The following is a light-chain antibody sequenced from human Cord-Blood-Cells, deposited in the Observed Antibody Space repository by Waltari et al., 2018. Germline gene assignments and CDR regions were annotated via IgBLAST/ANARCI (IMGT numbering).Light chain of an antibody. CDR2: AAS. V-gene: IGKV1-39*01. Sequence: DIQMTQSLSSLSAPVGDRVTITCRASQSISSYLNWYQQKPGKAPKLLIYAASSLQSGVPSRCRFRGSGTDFTLTISSLQPENFAAYDCQQSYRTPPTFGGGTKVEIK. CDR3: QQSYRTPPT. CDR1: QSISSY. J-gene: IGKJ4*01.